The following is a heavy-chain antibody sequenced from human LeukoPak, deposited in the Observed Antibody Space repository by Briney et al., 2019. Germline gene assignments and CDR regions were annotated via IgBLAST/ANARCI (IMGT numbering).Heavy chain of an antibody. CDR1: GYTFTGYY. V-gene: IGHV1-18*04. Sequence: GASVKVSCKASGYTFTGYYMHWVRQAPGQGLEWMGWISTYNGNTNYAQKLQGRVTVTTDTSTSTAYMELRSLRSDDTAVYYCARSGHRRYYYSSGPEYWGQGTLVTVSS. D-gene: IGHD3-10*01. CDR2: ISTYNGNT. CDR3: ARSGHRRYYYSSGPEY. J-gene: IGHJ4*02.